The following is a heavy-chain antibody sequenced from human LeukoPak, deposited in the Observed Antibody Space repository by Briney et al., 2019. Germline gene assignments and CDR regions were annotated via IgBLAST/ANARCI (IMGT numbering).Heavy chain of an antibody. V-gene: IGHV3-23*01. CDR3: ARSGLNRFDY. CDR2: FSGSGGNT. Sequence: GGSLRLSCAASGFTFSTYAMSWVGQAPGKGLEWVSSFSGSGGNTYYADSLKGRFTISRDNSKNTLYLQLNSLRAEDTAVYYCARSGLNRFDYWGQGTLVTVSS. D-gene: IGHD2-15*01. J-gene: IGHJ4*02. CDR1: GFTFSTYA.